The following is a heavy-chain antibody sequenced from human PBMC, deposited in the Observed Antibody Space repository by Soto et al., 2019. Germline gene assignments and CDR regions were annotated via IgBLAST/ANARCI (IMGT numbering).Heavy chain of an antibody. Sequence: EVQLLESGGNLIQPGGSLRLSCAASGFTFRNYAMSWVRQAPGAGPEWVSGISGSGGRTYYADSVKGRFTISRDNSNNALFLQMNSLRADDTALYYCAKDPNGDYVGAFDIWGRGTMVTVSS. D-gene: IGHD4-17*01. CDR2: ISGSGGRT. CDR3: AKDPNGDYVGAFDI. CDR1: GFTFRNYA. V-gene: IGHV3-23*01. J-gene: IGHJ3*02.